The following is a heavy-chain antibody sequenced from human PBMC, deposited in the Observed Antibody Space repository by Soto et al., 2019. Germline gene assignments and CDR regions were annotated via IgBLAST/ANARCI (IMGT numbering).Heavy chain of an antibody. V-gene: IGHV1-69*01. CDR2: IITISGTA. D-gene: IGHD1-26*01. CDR1: GVTFSSYA. J-gene: IGHJ5*02. CDR3: AGDRVGVTQFDP. Sequence: QVQLVQSGAEVKKPGSSVKVSCKASGVTFSSYAISWVRQAPGQGLEWMGGIITISGTAKYAQKFQGRVTITADESTSTAYREQSSLRSEDTAVYYCAGDRVGVTQFDPWGRGSLVAVSS.